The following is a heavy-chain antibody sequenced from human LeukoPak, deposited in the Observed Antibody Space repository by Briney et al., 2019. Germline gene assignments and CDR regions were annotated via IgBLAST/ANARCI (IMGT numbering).Heavy chain of an antibody. V-gene: IGHV1-69*06. CDR1: GGTFSSYA. CDR3: ARGAPVTTGVSEYYGIDV. CDR2: IIPIFGTA. Sequence: SVKVSCKASGGTFSSYAISWVRQAPGQGLEWMGGIIPIFGTANYAQKFQGRVTITADKSTSTAYMGLSSLRSEDTAVYYCARGAPVTTGVSEYYGIDVWGKGTTVTVSS. J-gene: IGHJ6*04. D-gene: IGHD4-23*01.